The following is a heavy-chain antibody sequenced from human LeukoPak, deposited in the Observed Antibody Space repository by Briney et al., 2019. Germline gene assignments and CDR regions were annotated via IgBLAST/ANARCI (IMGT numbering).Heavy chain of an antibody. CDR3: ARATTVTSMRQPFDY. D-gene: IGHD4-17*01. CDR2: IYYSGST. CDR1: GGSISSYY. Sequence: PSETLSLTCTVSGGSISSYYWSWIRQPPGKGLEWIGSIYYSGSTYYNPSLKSRVTISVDTSKNQFSLKLSSVTAADTAVYYCARATTVTSMRQPFDYWGQGTLVTVSS. V-gene: IGHV4-39*01. J-gene: IGHJ4*02.